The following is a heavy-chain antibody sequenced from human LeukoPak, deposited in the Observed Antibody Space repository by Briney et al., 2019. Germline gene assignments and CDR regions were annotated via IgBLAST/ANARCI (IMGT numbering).Heavy chain of an antibody. Sequence: ASVKVSCKASGYTFTSYYMRWVRQAPGQGLEWMGIINPSGGSTSYAQKFQGRVTMTRDTSTSTVYMELSSLRSEDTAVYYCAREGFTGDTWELQFHYWGQGTLVTVSS. V-gene: IGHV1-46*01. CDR3: AREGFTGDTWELQFHY. D-gene: IGHD1-26*01. CDR1: GYTFTSYY. J-gene: IGHJ4*02. CDR2: INPSGGST.